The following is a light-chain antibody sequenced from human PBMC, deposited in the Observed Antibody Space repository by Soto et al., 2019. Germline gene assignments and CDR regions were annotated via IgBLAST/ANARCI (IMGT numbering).Light chain of an antibody. CDR2: EVN. J-gene: IGLJ2*01. Sequence: QSALTQPASVSGSPGQSITLSCAGTSTDVGTYNLVSWYQQHPGKAPKLMIYEVNKWPSGVFHRFSGSKSGNTASLTISGLQADDEADYYCCSLAGSHPVVFGGGTKVTVL. CDR3: CSLAGSHPVV. V-gene: IGLV2-23*02. CDR1: STDVGTYNL.